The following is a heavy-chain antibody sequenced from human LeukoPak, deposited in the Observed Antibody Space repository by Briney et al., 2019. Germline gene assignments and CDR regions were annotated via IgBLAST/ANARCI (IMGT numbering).Heavy chain of an antibody. CDR2: IYYSGST. J-gene: IGHJ3*02. CDR1: GGSISSSSYY. CDR3: ARVSITMVRGVISHDAFDI. D-gene: IGHD3-10*01. V-gene: IGHV4-39*07. Sequence: PSETLSLTCTVSGGSISSSSYYWGWIRQPPGKGLEWIGSIYYSGSTYYNPSLKSRVTISVDTSKNQFSLKLSSVTAADTAVYYCARVSITMVRGVISHDAFDIWGQGTMVTVSS.